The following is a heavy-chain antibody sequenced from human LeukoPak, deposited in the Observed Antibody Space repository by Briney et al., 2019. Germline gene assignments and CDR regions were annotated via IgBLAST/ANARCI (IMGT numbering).Heavy chain of an antibody. D-gene: IGHD3-3*01. CDR1: GFTFSSYS. Sequence: PGGSLRLSCTASGFTFSSYSMNWVRQAPGKGLEWVSSISSSSSYIYYADSVKGRFTISRDNAKNSLCLQMNSLRAEDTAVYYCARDSVTIFGVVIKADYWGQGTLVTVSS. J-gene: IGHJ4*02. V-gene: IGHV3-21*01. CDR2: ISSSSSYI. CDR3: ARDSVTIFGVVIKADY.